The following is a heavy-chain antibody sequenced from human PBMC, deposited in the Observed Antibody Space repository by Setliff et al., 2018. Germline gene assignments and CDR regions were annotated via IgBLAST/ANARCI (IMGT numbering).Heavy chain of an antibody. CDR3: AKSSGSSSATNLEY. D-gene: IGHD3-10*01. J-gene: IGHJ4*02. CDR1: GFAFTSYD. V-gene: IGHV3-23*01. CDR2: INNGGVSA. Sequence: SGGSLRLSCVTSGFAFTSYDMTWVRQAPGKGLEWVASINNGGVSADYTDSVKGRFTISRDNSRNTLYLQMKSLRAEDTAIYYCAKSSGSSSATNLEYLGPGTLVTVSS.